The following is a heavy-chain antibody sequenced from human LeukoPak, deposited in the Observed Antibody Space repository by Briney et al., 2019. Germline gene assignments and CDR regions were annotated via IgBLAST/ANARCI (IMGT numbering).Heavy chain of an antibody. V-gene: IGHV3-21*01. CDR2: ISSSSSYI. CDR1: GFTFSSYS. D-gene: IGHD4-17*01. CDR3: ARATVTTSQLPDF. J-gene: IGHJ4*02. Sequence: KAGGSLRLSCAASGFTFSSYSMNWVRQAPGKGLEWVSSISSSSSYIYYADSVKGRFTISRDNAKNSLYLQMNRLRAEDTAVYYCARATVTTSQLPDFWGQGPLVSVFS.